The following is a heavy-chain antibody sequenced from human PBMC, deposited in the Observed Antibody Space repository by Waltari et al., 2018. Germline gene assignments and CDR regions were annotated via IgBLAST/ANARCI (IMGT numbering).Heavy chain of an antibody. V-gene: IGHV5-51*01. CDR2: IYPGDSDT. J-gene: IGHJ3*02. Sequence: IGWVRQMPGKGLEWMGIIYPGDSDTRYSPSFQGQVTISADKSISTAYLQWSSLKASDTAMYYCASSQAALGPFDIWGQGTMVTVSS. D-gene: IGHD6-6*01. CDR3: ASSQAALGPFDI.